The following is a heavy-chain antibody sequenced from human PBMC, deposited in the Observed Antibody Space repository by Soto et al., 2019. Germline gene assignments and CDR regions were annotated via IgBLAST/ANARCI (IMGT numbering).Heavy chain of an antibody. D-gene: IGHD6-13*01. J-gene: IGHJ4*02. CDR1: GFTFSSYA. V-gene: IGHV3-23*01. Sequence: PVGSLRLSCAASGFTFSSYAMSWVRQAPGKGLEWVSAISGSGGSTYYADSVKGRFTISRDNSKNTLYLQMNSLRAEDTAVYYCAKDRAAGTGYFDYSGQGTLVTVAS. CDR3: AKDRAAGTGYFDY. CDR2: ISGSGGST.